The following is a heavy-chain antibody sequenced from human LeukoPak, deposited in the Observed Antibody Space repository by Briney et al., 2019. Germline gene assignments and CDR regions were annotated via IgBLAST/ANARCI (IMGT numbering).Heavy chain of an antibody. CDR2: MNPNSGNT. D-gene: IGHD6-13*01. V-gene: IGHV1-8*03. CDR1: GYTFTSYD. Sequence: GASVKVSCKASGYTFTSYDINWVRQATGQGLEWMGWMNPNSGNTGYAQKFQGRVTITRNTSISTAYMELSSLRSEDTAVYYCARAIAAAAPSRGYYYYYMDVWGKGTTVTVSS. J-gene: IGHJ6*03. CDR3: ARAIAAAAPSRGYYYYYMDV.